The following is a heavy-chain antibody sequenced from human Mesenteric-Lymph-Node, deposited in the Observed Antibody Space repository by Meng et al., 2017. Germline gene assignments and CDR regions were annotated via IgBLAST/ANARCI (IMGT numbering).Heavy chain of an antibody. CDR2: MSPSTDNT. Sequence: GQLVQVWAEVKKPGASVKVSCKASGYTFTSYHINWVRQATGQGPEWMGWMSPSTDNTGYAEKFQGRVTMTRDTSISTAYMELSSLKSEDTAVYYCARGVAAGVDYWGQGTLVTVSS. CDR3: ARGVAAGVDY. J-gene: IGHJ4*02. CDR1: GYTFTSYH. V-gene: IGHV1-8*01. D-gene: IGHD6-13*01.